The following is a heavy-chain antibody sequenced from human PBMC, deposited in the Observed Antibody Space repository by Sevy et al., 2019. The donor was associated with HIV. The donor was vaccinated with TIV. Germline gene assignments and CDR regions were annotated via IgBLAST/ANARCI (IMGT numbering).Heavy chain of an antibody. Sequence: GGSLRLSCAASGFIFNTYAMHWVRQAPGKVLEWVAVISYDGINKYYADSVKGRFTISRDNSRNTLDLQMNSLRSEDTALYYCASTGYCTGGSCYSPFGYWGQGTLVTVSS. V-gene: IGHV3-30-3*01. CDR3: ASTGYCTGGSCYSPFGY. CDR1: GFIFNTYA. CDR2: ISYDGINK. J-gene: IGHJ4*02. D-gene: IGHD2-15*01.